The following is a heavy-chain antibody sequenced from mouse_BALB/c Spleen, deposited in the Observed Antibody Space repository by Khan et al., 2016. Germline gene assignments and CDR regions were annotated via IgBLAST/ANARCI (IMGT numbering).Heavy chain of an antibody. CDR3: ARDGPNYAMDY. Sequence: EVKLLESGPGLMKPSQSLSLTCTVTGYSITSDYAWNWIRQFPGNKLEWMGYIIYSGSTTYTPSLKSRISITRDTSKNQFFLQLNSVTIEDTATYYCARDGPNYAMDYWGQGTSVTVSS. V-gene: IGHV3-2*02. CDR1: GYSITSDYA. J-gene: IGHJ4*01. CDR2: IIYSGST. D-gene: IGHD2-3*01.